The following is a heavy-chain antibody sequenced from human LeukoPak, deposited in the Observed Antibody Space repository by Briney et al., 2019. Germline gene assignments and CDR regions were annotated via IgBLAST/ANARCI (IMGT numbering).Heavy chain of an antibody. Sequence: GGSLRLSCAASGFTFSSYGMHWVRQAPGKGLEWVAVISYDGSNKYYADSVKGRFTISRDNSKNTLYLQMNSLRAEDTAVYYCAKDGSYFLFDYWGQGTLVTVSS. V-gene: IGHV3-30*18. J-gene: IGHJ4*02. CDR1: GFTFSSYG. D-gene: IGHD1-26*01. CDR2: ISYDGSNK. CDR3: AKDGSYFLFDY.